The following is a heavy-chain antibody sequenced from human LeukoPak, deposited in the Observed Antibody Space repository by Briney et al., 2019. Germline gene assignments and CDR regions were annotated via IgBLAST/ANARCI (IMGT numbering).Heavy chain of an antibody. D-gene: IGHD1-26*01. CDR3: AREGGESGSYSFDY. CDR1: GGSISSGGYY. V-gene: IGHV4-31*03. Sequence: PSETLSLTCTVSGGSISSGGYYWSWLRQHPGKGLEWIGYIYYSGSTYYNPSLKSRVTTSVDTSKNQFSLKLSSVTAADTAVYYCAREGGESGSYSFDYWGQGTLATVSS. CDR2: IYYSGST. J-gene: IGHJ4*02.